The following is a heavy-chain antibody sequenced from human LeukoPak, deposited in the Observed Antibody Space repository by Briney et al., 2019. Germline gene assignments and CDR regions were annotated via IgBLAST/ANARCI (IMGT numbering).Heavy chain of an antibody. Sequence: GGSLRLSCAASGFTFSSYAMHWVRQAPGKGLEWVAVISYDGSNKYYADSVKGRFTISRDNSKNTLYLQMNSLRAEDTAVYYCARGGYSYDFDSFDIWGQGTMVTVSS. V-gene: IGHV3-30-3*01. CDR1: GFTFSSYA. CDR2: ISYDGSNK. CDR3: ARGGYSYDFDSFDI. D-gene: IGHD5-18*01. J-gene: IGHJ3*02.